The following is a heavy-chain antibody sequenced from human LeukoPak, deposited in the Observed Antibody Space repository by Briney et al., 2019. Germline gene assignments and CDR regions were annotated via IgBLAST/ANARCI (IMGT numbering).Heavy chain of an antibody. D-gene: IGHD4-11*01. CDR2: IGAGGTFT. J-gene: IGHJ4*02. Sequence: GGSLRLSCTASGFTFSSYAMNWVRQAPGKGLEWVSGIGAGGTFTYYADSVKGRFTIFRDNSRNTLYPQMNSLRANDTAVYYCAEDLDYTTYGYYFDSWGQGTLVTVSS. CDR1: GFTFSSYA. CDR3: AEDLDYTTYGYYFDS. V-gene: IGHV3-23*01.